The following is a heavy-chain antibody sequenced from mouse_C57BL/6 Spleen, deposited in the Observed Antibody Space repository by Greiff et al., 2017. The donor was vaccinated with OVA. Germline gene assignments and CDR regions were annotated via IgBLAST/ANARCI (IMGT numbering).Heavy chain of an antibody. V-gene: IGHV1-82*01. CDR3: SKRGDYDGSDY. CDR1: GYAFSSYW. J-gene: IGHJ2*01. Sequence: QVQLQQSGPELVKPGASVKISCKASGYAFSSYWMNWVKQRPGKGLEWIGRIYPADGDTNYTGKFKGTATLPVDKSSSTACMQLGGQASEDSAVSFWSKRGDYDGSDYWGQGTTLTVSS. CDR2: IYPADGDT. D-gene: IGHD2-4*01.